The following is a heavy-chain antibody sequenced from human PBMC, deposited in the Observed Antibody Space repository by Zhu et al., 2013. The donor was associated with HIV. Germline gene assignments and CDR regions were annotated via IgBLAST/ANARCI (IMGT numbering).Heavy chain of an antibody. CDR1: GYNFYSYY. CDR2: INPYSGST. D-gene: IGHD3-10*01. Sequence: QFGSQLRKPGTSVKFSCEASGYNFYSYYLHWVRQAPGQPFEWLGEINPYSGSTTIAEKVRDRVTMTSDTSTKTIFLHLSRLTLNDTAVYYCTRTTAITMFGLIVGHHYYALDIWGQGT. CDR3: TRTTAITMFGLIVGHHYYALDI. V-gene: IGHV1-46*02. J-gene: IGHJ4*02.